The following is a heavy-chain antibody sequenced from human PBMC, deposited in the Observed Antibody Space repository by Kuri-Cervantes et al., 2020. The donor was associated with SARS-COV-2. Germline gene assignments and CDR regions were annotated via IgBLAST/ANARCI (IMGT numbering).Heavy chain of an antibody. CDR2: ISYDGSNK. Sequence: GESLKISCAASGFTFNSSPMHWVRQTPGKGLEWVALISYDGSNKYYADSVQGRFTISRDNSKNTLYLQMNSLRAEDTAVYYCARERSGLDYWGQGTLVTVSS. J-gene: IGHJ4*02. V-gene: IGHV3-30-3*01. CDR3: ARERSGLDY. D-gene: IGHD3-3*01. CDR1: GFTFNSSP.